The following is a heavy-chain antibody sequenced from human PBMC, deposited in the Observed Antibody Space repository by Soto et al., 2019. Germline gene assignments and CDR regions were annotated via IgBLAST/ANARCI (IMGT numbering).Heavy chain of an antibody. CDR2: IHGGGDAT. D-gene: IGHD7-27*01. V-gene: IGHV3-23*01. J-gene: IGHJ2*01. CDR3: AKKRGDGDFSNWYFDV. CDR1: GFPFSCCA. Sequence: EVQLLESGGGLVQPGGSLRLSCAASGFPFSCCAMSWVRQAPGKGLQWVSTIHGGGDATHYADSVKGRFTISRDNSRNTLSLQMTSLRPEDTAIYYCAKKRGDGDFSNWYFDVWGRGTLVTVSS.